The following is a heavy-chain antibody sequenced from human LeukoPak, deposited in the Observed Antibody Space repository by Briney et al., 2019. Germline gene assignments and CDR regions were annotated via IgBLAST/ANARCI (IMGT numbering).Heavy chain of an antibody. J-gene: IGHJ4*02. CDR1: GFTFSSYA. D-gene: IGHD6-13*01. Sequence: SGGSLRLSCAASGFTFSSYAMCWVRQAPGKGLEWVSAISGSGGSTYYADSVKGRFTISRDNSKNTLYLQMNSLRAEDTAVYYCAKDLGPSFQSIAAAGTYWGQGTLVTVSS. CDR3: AKDLGPSFQSIAAAGTY. V-gene: IGHV3-23*01. CDR2: ISGSGGST.